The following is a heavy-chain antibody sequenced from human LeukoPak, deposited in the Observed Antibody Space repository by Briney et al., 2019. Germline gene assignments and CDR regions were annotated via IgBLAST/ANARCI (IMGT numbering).Heavy chain of an antibody. V-gene: IGHV3-7*03. D-gene: IGHD2-8*01. CDR3: ARDLGYCTNGVCLTRFDY. CDR2: IKEDGSER. Sequence: GGSLRLSCEASAFIFSGHWLNWVRQTPGKGLEWVASIKEDGSERQYVDSVKGRFIISRDNTKASPFLQLNSLRAEDTAVYCARDLGYCTNGVCLTRFDYWGQGALVTVSS. CDR1: AFIFSGHW. J-gene: IGHJ4*02.